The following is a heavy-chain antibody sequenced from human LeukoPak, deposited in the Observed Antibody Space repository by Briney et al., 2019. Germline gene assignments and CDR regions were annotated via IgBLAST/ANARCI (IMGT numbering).Heavy chain of an antibody. V-gene: IGHV3-21*01. CDR3: ARVSGRLERQSDLDFWAERPVVIVPSAST. CDR1: GFTFASYP. CDR2: ISGDSTYI. J-gene: IGHJ6*03. D-gene: IGHD1-1*01. Sequence: PGGSLRLSCAASGFTFASYPMNWVRQAPGKGLEWVSSISGDSTYIYNAGSVKGRFTISRDNVQASLYLQMISLRADDTAVYYCARVSGRLERQSDLDFWAERPVVIVPSASTRGK.